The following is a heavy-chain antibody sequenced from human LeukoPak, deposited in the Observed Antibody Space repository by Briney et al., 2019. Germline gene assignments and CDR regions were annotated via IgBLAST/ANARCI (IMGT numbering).Heavy chain of an antibody. Sequence: GGSLRLSCAASGFTFSSYSLNWVRQAPGKGLEWVSSISSSSSYIYYADSVKGRFTISRDNAKNSLYLQMNSLRAEDTAVYYCARDTYYYDSSGYFDYWGQGTLVTVSS. D-gene: IGHD3-22*01. CDR3: ARDTYYYDSSGYFDY. J-gene: IGHJ4*02. CDR1: GFTFSSYS. V-gene: IGHV3-21*01. CDR2: ISSSSSYI.